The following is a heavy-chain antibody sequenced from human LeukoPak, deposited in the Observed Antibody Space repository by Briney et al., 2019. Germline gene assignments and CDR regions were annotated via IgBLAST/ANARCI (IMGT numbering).Heavy chain of an antibody. V-gene: IGHV4-39*07. CDR2: IYYSGST. CDR3: ARDGITGTIGVMPFDY. Sequence: SETLSLTCTVSGGSISSSTFYWGWIRQPPGKGLEWIGSIYYSGSTYYNPSLKSRVTISGDTSKNQFSLRLSSVTAADTAVYYCARDGITGTIGVMPFDYWGQGTLVTVSS. CDR1: GGSISSSTFY. D-gene: IGHD1-7*01. J-gene: IGHJ4*02.